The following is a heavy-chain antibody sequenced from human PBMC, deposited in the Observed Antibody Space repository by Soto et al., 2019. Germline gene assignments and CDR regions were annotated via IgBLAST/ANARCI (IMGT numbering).Heavy chain of an antibody. Sequence: EVQLVESGGGLVKPGGSLRLSCAASGFTFSSYSLNWVRQAPGKGLEWVSSISTSSIYIYYADSVKGRFTISRDDAKNSLDLENNRPRAGDTAVVFLANHEAAYSFSGLHGMKRRGQGTTVTVSS. CDR1: GFTFSSYS. J-gene: IGHJ6*02. CDR3: ANHEAAYSFSGLHGMKR. V-gene: IGHV3-21*04. CDR2: ISTSSIYI. D-gene: IGHD2-21*01.